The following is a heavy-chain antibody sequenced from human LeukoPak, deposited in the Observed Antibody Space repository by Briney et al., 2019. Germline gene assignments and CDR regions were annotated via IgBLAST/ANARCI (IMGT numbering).Heavy chain of an antibody. J-gene: IGHJ4*02. CDR1: GFTFADQP. D-gene: IGHD5-12*01. CDR2: IRATDYGGTA. Sequence: GGSLRLSCSASGFTFADQPFTWVRQAPGKGLEWVAFIRATDYGGTAEYATSVKGRLTVSRDDSKSMVYLQMDSLQSEDTAVYYCCRGYATLPYWGQGTLVTVSS. CDR3: CRGYATLPY. V-gene: IGHV3-49*04.